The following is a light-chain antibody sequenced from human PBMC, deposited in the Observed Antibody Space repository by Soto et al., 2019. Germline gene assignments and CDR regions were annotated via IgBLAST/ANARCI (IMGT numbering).Light chain of an antibody. CDR2: GNG. J-gene: IGLJ1*01. CDR3: QSYDKRLTAYV. Sequence: QSVLTQPPSVSGSPGQSVTIAWAWTSARIGAVYEVHWYHQLPGTAPKLVVSGNGNRPSGVPDRLSASKSGTSASLAITGLQAEDEGHYYCQSYDKRLTAYVFGTGTKVTVL. CDR1: SARIGAVYE. V-gene: IGLV1-40*01.